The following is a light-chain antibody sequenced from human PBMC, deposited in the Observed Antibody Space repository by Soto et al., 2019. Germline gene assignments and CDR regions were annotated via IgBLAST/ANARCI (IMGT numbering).Light chain of an antibody. CDR3: SSYRASSKEV. V-gene: IGLV2-14*01. J-gene: IGLJ1*01. CDR2: EVS. CDR1: SDDIGTFKY. Sequence: QSVLSQPASVSGSPGQSITISCTVTSDDIGTFKYVSWYQQHPGKAPKLLIYEVSVRPSGISGRFSASKSGNTASLTISALRAEDEADYYCSSYRASSKEVFGTGTKVTVL.